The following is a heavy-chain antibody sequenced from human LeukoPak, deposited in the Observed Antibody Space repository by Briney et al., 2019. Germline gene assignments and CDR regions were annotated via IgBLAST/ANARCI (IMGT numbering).Heavy chain of an antibody. J-gene: IGHJ6*02. D-gene: IGHD3-10*01. V-gene: IGHV1-8*01. CDR2: MNPNSGNT. CDR3: SRGLRLWFGEPPV. Sequence: VASVKVSCKASGYTFTSYDINWVRQATGQGLEWMGWMNPNSGNTGYAQKFQGRVTMTRNTSTSTAYMELSSLRSEDTAVYYGSRGLRLWFGEPPVWGQGTTVTVSS. CDR1: GYTFTSYD.